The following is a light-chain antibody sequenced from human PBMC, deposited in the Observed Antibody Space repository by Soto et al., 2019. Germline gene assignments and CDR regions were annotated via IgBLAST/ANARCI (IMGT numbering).Light chain of an antibody. CDR1: QGISSY. V-gene: IGKV1-9*01. CDR3: QQLNSYPT. CDR2: AAS. Sequence: DIQLTQSPSFLSASVGDRVTITYRASQGISSYLAWYQQKPGKAPKLLIYAASTLQSGVPSRFSGSGSGTEFTLTISSLQPEDFATYYCQQLNSYPTFGQGTRLEIK. J-gene: IGKJ5*01.